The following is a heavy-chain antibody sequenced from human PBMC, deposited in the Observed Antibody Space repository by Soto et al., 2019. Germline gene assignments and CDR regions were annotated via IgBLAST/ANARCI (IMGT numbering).Heavy chain of an antibody. V-gene: IGHV3-33*01. CDR1: GFIFSSHG. Sequence: QVQLVESGGGVVQPGRSLRLSCAASGFIFSSHGMHWVRQAPGKGLEWVSVIWNDGSNKYYADSVKGRFSISRDNSKSTLYMQMNSLGADDTAVYYCVRDPNSGSYHDYWGQGTLVIVSS. J-gene: IGHJ4*02. D-gene: IGHD1-26*01. CDR2: IWNDGSNK. CDR3: VRDPNSGSYHDY.